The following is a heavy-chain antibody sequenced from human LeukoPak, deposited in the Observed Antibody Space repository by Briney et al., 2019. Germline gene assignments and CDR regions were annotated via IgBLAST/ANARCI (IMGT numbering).Heavy chain of an antibody. CDR2: INAGNGNT. CDR3: ARDSGYDPYYYYYGMDV. J-gene: IGHJ6*02. V-gene: IGHV1-3*01. CDR1: GYTFTSYA. Sequence: ASVKVSCKASGYTFTSYAMHWVRQAPGQRLEWMGWINAGNGNTKYSQKFQGRVTITRDTSASTAYMELSSLRSEDTAVYYCARDSGYDPYYYYYGMDVWGQGTTVTVSS. D-gene: IGHD5-12*01.